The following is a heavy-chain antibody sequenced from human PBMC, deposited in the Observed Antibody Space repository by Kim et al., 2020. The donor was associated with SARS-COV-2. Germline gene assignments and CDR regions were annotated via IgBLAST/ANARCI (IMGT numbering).Heavy chain of an antibody. CDR2: IYYSGST. J-gene: IGHJ6*02. CDR3: ASPNYFDSSGYHKSPYYYGMDV. CDR1: GASISSSGHY. Sequence: SETLSLTCTVSGASISSSGHYWGWIRQPPGKGLEWIGNIYYSGSTYYNPSLKSRVTISVDMSKIQLSLKLSSVTAADTAVYFCASPNYFDSSGYHKSPYYYGMDVWGQGTTVTVSS. V-gene: IGHV4-39*01. D-gene: IGHD3-22*01.